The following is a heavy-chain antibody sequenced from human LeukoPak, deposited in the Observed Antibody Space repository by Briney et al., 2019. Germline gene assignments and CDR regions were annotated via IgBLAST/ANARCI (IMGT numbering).Heavy chain of an antibody. D-gene: IGHD3-10*01. J-gene: IGHJ4*02. V-gene: IGHV3-74*01. CDR3: ASEAGY. CDR2: INTDGSRT. Sequence: GGTLRLSCAASGFTFSSYWMHWVRHAPGKGLVWVSRINTDGSRTSYADSVKGRFTISRDNAKNTFFLQMNSLRVEDTAVYYCASEAGYWGQGTLVTVSS. CDR1: GFTFSSYW.